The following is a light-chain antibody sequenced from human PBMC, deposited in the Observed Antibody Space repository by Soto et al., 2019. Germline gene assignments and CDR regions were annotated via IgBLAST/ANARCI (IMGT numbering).Light chain of an antibody. CDR2: GAS. CDR1: QGISGY. V-gene: IGKV1-9*01. J-gene: IGKJ3*01. CDR3: QQLNSFPPSFT. Sequence: DIPLTQSPSFLSASVGDRVTITCRASQGISGYLAWYQQRPGEPPELLIYGASTLRPGVASRFSGSGSGTEFTLTISSLQPEDFATYFCQQLNSFPPSFTFGPGTTVDIK.